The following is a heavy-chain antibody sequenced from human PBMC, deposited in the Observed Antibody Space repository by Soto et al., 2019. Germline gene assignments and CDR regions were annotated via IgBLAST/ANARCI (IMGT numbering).Heavy chain of an antibody. CDR3: TRHVILGPTDWFDP. D-gene: IGHD1-26*01. Sequence: EVKLVESGGGVVRPGGSLKLSCAASGFPFSTSPIHWVRQASGQGLEWVGRIKSEGNSYATAYAPSLKGRFTISRDDSKNMAYLQMNSLKTEDTAVYYCTRHVILGPTDWFDPWGQGTLVTVSS. V-gene: IGHV3-73*02. CDR2: IKSEGNSYAT. J-gene: IGHJ5*02. CDR1: GFPFSTSP.